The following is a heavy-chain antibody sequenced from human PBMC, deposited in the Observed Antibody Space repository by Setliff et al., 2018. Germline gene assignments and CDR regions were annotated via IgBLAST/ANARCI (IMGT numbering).Heavy chain of an antibody. CDR3: ARNGGSALLDY. CDR1: GFTFSDYY. Sequence: GSLRLSCAASGFTFSDYYMSWIRQPPGKGLEWIGSIYYSGSTNYNPSLKSRVTISVDTSKNQFSLKLSSVTAADTAVYYCARNGGSALLDYWGQGTLVTVS. CDR2: IYYSGST. D-gene: IGHD3-10*01. V-gene: IGHV4-59*01. J-gene: IGHJ4*02.